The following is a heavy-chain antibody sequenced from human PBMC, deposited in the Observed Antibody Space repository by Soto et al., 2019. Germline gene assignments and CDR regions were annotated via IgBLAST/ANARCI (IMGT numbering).Heavy chain of an antibody. CDR2: IYYSGST. CDR3: ARYSNFPSAGWIGDAFDI. CDR1: GGSISSYY. D-gene: IGHD4-4*01. Sequence: SETLSLTCTVSGGSISSYYWSWIRQPPGKGLEWIGYIYYSGSTNYNPSLKSRVTISVDTSKNQFSLKLSSVTAADTAVYYCARYSNFPSAGWIGDAFDIWGQGTMVTVSS. J-gene: IGHJ3*02. V-gene: IGHV4-59*08.